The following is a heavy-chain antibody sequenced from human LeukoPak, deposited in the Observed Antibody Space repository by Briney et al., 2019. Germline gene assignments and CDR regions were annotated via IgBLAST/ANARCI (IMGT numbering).Heavy chain of an antibody. Sequence: GVSLKISCKGSGYSFTSYWIGWVRQMPGKGLEWMGIIYPGDSDTRYSPSFQGQVTISADKSISTAYLQWSSLKASDIAMYYCARQTGIVGATGGGDYWGQGTLVTVSS. J-gene: IGHJ4*02. D-gene: IGHD1-26*01. V-gene: IGHV5-51*01. CDR2: IYPGDSDT. CDR3: ARQTGIVGATGGGDY. CDR1: GYSFTSYW.